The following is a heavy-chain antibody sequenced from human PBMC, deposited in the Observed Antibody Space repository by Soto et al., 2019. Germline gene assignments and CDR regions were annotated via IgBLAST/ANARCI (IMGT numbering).Heavy chain of an antibody. CDR1: GFTFSSYA. J-gene: IGHJ4*02. V-gene: IGHV3-23*01. D-gene: IGHD3-16*02. CDR2: ISGSGGST. CDR3: AKDFSGGLHLGELSLFDY. Sequence: EVQLLESGGGLVQPGGSLRLSCAASGFTFSSYAMSWVRQAPGKGLEWVSAISGSGGSTYYADSVKGRFTISRDNSKNTLYLQMNSLRAEDTAVYYCAKDFSGGLHLGELSLFDYWGQGTLVTVSS.